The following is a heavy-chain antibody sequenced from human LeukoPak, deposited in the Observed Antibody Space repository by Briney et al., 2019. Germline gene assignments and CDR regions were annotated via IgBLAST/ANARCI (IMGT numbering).Heavy chain of an antibody. CDR2: ISGSGGST. D-gene: IGHD6-19*01. CDR3: AKDQQWLVPRDAFDI. V-gene: IGHV3-23*01. CDR1: GFTFSSYA. J-gene: IGHJ3*02. Sequence: GGSLRLSCAASGFTFSSYAMSWVRQAPGRGLEWVAAISGSGGSTYYADSVKGGFTISRDNSQNTLYLQMNGQRAEDTAVYCCAKDQQWLVPRDAFDIWGQGTMVTVSS.